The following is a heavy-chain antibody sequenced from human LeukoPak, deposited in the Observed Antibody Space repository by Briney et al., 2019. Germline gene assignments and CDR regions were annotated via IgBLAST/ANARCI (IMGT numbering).Heavy chain of an antibody. Sequence: SETLSLTCTVSGGSISSSSYYWGWIRQPPGKGLEWIGSTYYSGSTYYNPSLKSRVTISVDTSKNQFSLKLSSVTAADTAVYYCARSVRGVIITGAFDIWGQGTMVTVSP. V-gene: IGHV4-39*01. CDR1: GGSISSSSYY. J-gene: IGHJ3*02. CDR3: ARSVRGVIITGAFDI. CDR2: TYYSGST. D-gene: IGHD3-10*02.